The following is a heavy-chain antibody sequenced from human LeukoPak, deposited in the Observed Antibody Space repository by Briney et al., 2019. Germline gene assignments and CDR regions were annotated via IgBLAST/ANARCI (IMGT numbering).Heavy chain of an antibody. CDR2: ISGSGGNT. CDR3: AKGTSSPGS. D-gene: IGHD6-13*01. J-gene: IGHJ5*02. Sequence: GGSLRLSCAASGFTFSSSWMTWVRQAPGKGLEWVSAISGSGGNTYYADSVKGRFTISRDNSKNTLYLQMNSLRAEDTAVYYCAKGTSSPGSWGQGTLVTVSS. CDR1: GFTFSSSW. V-gene: IGHV3-23*01.